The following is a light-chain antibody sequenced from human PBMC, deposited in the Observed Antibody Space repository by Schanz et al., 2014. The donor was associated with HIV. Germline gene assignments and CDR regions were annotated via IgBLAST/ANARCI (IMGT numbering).Light chain of an antibody. J-gene: IGLJ3*02. CDR1: SSSIKTNT. V-gene: IGLV1-44*01. Sequence: QSVLTQPPSASGTPGQRVTISCSGSSSSIKTNTVNWFQQLPGTAPRLLIYNDDQRPSGVPDRFSGSKSGTSASLAISGLQSEDEADYYCAAWDDSLNGWVFGGGTKLTVL. CDR2: NDD. CDR3: AAWDDSLNGWV.